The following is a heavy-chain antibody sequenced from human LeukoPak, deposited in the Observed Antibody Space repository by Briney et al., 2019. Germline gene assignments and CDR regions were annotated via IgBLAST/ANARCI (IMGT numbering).Heavy chain of an antibody. CDR2: IYYSGST. D-gene: IGHD3-22*01. Sequence: PSETLSLTCTVSGGSISSSSYYWGWIRQPPGQGLEWIGSIYYSGSTYYNPSLKSRVTISVDTSKNQFSLKLSSVTAADTAVYYCATGYYDSSGYCFDYWGQGTLVTVSS. CDR1: GGSISSSSYY. CDR3: ATGYYDSSGYCFDY. J-gene: IGHJ4*02. V-gene: IGHV4-39*01.